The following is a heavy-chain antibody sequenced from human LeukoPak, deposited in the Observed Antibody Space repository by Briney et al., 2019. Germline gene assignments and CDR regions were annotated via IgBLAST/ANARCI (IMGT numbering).Heavy chain of an antibody. Sequence: GGSLRLSCAASGFTFSSYGMHWVRQAPGKGLEWVAVISYDGSNKYYADSVKGRFTISRDNSKNTLYLQMNSLRAEDTAVYYCARGMRGPYLNFDYWGQGTLVTVSS. V-gene: IGHV3-30*19. CDR1: GFTFSSYG. D-gene: IGHD6-25*01. CDR3: ARGMRGPYLNFDY. J-gene: IGHJ4*02. CDR2: ISYDGSNK.